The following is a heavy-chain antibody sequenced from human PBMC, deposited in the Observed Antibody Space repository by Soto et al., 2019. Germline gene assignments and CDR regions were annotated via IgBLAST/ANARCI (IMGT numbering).Heavy chain of an antibody. D-gene: IGHD3-10*01. V-gene: IGHV3-23*01. J-gene: IGHJ4*02. CDR3: AKDLSYGSGVIDY. Sequence: PGGSLRLSCAASGFTFSSYAMSWVRQAPGKGLEWVSAISGSGGSTYYADSVKGRFTISRDNSKNTLYLQMNSLRAEDTAVYYWAKDLSYGSGVIDYWGQGTLVTVSS. CDR1: GFTFSSYA. CDR2: ISGSGGST.